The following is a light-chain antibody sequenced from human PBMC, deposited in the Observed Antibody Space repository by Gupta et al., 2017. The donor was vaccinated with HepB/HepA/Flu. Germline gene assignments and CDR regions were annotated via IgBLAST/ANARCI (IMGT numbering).Light chain of an antibody. Sequence: IVLTQSPASLSLSPGERATLSCRASQSVSSYFAWYQQNPGQAPRLLIYDASNRANGIPARFSGSGSGTDFTLTISSLETEDFAVYYCQQRSNWPPITFGQGTRLEIK. V-gene: IGKV3-11*01. CDR2: DAS. CDR1: QSVSSY. CDR3: QQRSNWPPIT. J-gene: IGKJ5*01.